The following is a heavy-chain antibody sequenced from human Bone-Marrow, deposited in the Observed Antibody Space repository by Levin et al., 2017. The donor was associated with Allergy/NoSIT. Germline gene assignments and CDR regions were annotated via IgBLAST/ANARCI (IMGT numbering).Heavy chain of an antibody. CDR2: INHSGST. D-gene: IGHD3-3*01. CDR1: GGSFRGYY. V-gene: IGHV4-34*01. J-gene: IGHJ2*01. CDR3: ARGSLRLRPVRYFDL. Sequence: SQTLSLTCAVYGGSFRGYYWSWIRQPPGKGLEWIGEINHSGSTNYNPSLKSRVTISVDTSKNQFSLKLSSVTAADTAVYYCARGSLRLRPVRYFDLWGRGTLVTVSS.